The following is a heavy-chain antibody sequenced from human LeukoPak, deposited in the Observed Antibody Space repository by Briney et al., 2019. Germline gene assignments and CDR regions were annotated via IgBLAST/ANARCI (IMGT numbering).Heavy chain of an antibody. CDR3: ARARGYYGSGSYYRNPPYYFDY. Sequence: PSETLSLTCTVSGGSIRRYYWSWIRQPPGKGLEWIGYIYYSGSTNYNPSLKSRVTISVHTSKNQFSLKLSSVTAADTAVYYCARARGYYGSGSYYRNPPYYFDYWGQGTLVTVSS. V-gene: IGHV4-59*01. CDR2: IYYSGST. CDR1: GGSIRRYY. D-gene: IGHD3-10*01. J-gene: IGHJ4*02.